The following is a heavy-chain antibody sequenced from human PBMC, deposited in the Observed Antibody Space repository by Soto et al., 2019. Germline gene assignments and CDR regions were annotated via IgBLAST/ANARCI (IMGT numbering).Heavy chain of an antibody. CDR1: GFTFSSYA. Sequence: GGSLRLSCAASGFTFSSYAMHWVRQAPGKGLEWVAVISYDGSNKYYADSVKGRFTISRDNSKNTLYLQMNSLRAEDTAVYYCARGKGDSSGYYYEAVNYGMDVWGQGTTVTVSS. CDR3: ARGKGDSSGYYYEAVNYGMDV. V-gene: IGHV3-30-3*01. J-gene: IGHJ6*02. D-gene: IGHD3-22*01. CDR2: ISYDGSNK.